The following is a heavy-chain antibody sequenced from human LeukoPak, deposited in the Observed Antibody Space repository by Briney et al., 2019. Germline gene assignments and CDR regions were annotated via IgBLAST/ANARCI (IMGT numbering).Heavy chain of an antibody. CDR3: AKDRPLLARGVIDAFDI. CDR2: ISYDGDNK. Sequence: GGSLRLSCAASGFTFSTYGMHWVRQAPGKGLEWVADISYDGDNKYFADSVKGRFTISRDNSKNTLYLQMNSLRAEDTAVYYCAKDRPLLARGVIDAFDIWGQGTMVTVSS. V-gene: IGHV3-30*18. D-gene: IGHD3-10*01. CDR1: GFTFSTYG. J-gene: IGHJ3*02.